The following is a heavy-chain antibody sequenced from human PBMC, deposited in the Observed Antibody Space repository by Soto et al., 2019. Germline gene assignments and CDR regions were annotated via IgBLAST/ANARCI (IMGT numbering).Heavy chain of an antibody. V-gene: IGHV4-38-2*01. CDR1: GVSIISGNY. CDR3: ARARWYDAFNV. D-gene: IGHD2-15*01. CDR2: VYHGGNT. J-gene: IGHJ3*01. Sequence: SETLSLTCAVSGVSIISGNYWGWIRKHPGKGLEWIGSVYHGGNTYYNPSLKSRVSISIDLSKNQFSLKLTSVTAADTAAYYCARARWYDAFNVWGQGTVVTVSS.